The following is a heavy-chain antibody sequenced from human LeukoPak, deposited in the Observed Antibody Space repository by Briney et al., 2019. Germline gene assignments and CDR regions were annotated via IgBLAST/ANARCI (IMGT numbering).Heavy chain of an antibody. Sequence: PSETLSLTCAVSGGSISSYYWGWIRQPPGKGLVWIGSISYSGSTYDNPSLKSRLTISVDTSRNQFSLKLSSVTAPDTAVYYCARSSTIFGHFHYWGQGTLVAVSS. CDR3: ARSSTIFGHFHY. V-gene: IGHV4-39*01. CDR2: ISYSGST. CDR1: GGSISSYY. J-gene: IGHJ4*02. D-gene: IGHD3-3*01.